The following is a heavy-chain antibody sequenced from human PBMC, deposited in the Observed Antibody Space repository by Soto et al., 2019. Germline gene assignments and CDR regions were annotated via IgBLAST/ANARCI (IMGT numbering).Heavy chain of an antibody. D-gene: IGHD5-12*01. CDR3: ARDKERQRLGGNYYYAMDI. Sequence: QVQLVQSGAEVKKPGSSVKVSCKASGGTFNTFAISWVRQAPGQGFEWLGGIIPIFRTPDYAQKFQGRVTXTXDXXARTAYMELSSLRSEDTAVYYCARDKERQRLGGNYYYAMDIWGQGTTVTVSS. J-gene: IGHJ6*02. CDR2: IIPIFRTP. CDR1: GGTFNTFA. V-gene: IGHV1-69*05.